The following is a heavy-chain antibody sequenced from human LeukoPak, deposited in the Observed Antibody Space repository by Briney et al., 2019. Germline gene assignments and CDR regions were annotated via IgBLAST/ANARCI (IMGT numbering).Heavy chain of an antibody. J-gene: IGHJ4*02. Sequence: QAGGSLRLSCAASGFTFRGYWMTWVRQPPGKGLEWVANINQDGSANFYVDSVKGRFTISRDNAKNSLYLQMNSLRAEDTAVYYCARDPDLYSTGWFYFDFWGQGTLVTVSS. CDR1: GFTFRGYW. CDR3: ARDPDLYSTGWFYFDF. CDR2: INQDGSAN. V-gene: IGHV3-7*03. D-gene: IGHD6-19*01.